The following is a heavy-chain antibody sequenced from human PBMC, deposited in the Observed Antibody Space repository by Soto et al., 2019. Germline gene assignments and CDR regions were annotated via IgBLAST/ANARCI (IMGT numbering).Heavy chain of an antibody. CDR1: GGSFSSYA. CDR3: PRDYDERGLYYYNGMDG. D-gene: IGHD3-3*01. J-gene: IGHJ6*02. V-gene: IGHV1-69*01. Sequence: VKGSCTASGGSFSSYAISWVRQAAGQGLEWMGGIIPIFGTANYAQKFQGRVTITADESSSTAYMELSSLRSEDTAVYYCPRDYDERGLYYYNGMDGSGQGTTVTVFS. CDR2: IIPIFGTA.